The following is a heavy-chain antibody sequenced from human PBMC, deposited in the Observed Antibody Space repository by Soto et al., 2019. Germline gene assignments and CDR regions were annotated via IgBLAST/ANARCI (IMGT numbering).Heavy chain of an antibody. CDR3: ARTGPHAGYSSGWYETPLDY. J-gene: IGHJ4*02. CDR2: IDPSDSYT. V-gene: IGHV5-10-1*01. CDR1: GYSFTSYW. Sequence: GESLKISCKGSGYSFTSYWISWVRQMPGKGLEWMGRIDPSDSYTNYSPSFQGHVTISADKSISTAYLQWSSLKASDTAMYYCARTGPHAGYSSGWYETPLDYWGQGTMVTVYS. D-gene: IGHD6-19*01.